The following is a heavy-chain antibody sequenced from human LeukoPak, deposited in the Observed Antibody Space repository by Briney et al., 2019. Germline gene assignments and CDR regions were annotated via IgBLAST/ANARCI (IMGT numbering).Heavy chain of an antibody. Sequence: GGSLRLSCAASGFTFSSSWMSWIRQVPGKGPERVANIKEDGSEKYYVDSVKGRFTISRDNARNSLYLQMNSLRAEDTAVYYCARNYNYGFDYWGQGTLVTVSS. CDR3: ARNYNYGFDY. D-gene: IGHD5-18*01. CDR2: IKEDGSEK. V-gene: IGHV3-7*04. J-gene: IGHJ4*02. CDR1: GFTFSSSW.